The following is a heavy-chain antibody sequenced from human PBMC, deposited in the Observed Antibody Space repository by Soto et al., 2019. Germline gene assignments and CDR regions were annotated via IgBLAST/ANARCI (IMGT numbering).Heavy chain of an antibody. CDR3: VRSGHSFGGVM. CDR1: GASMNNYY. J-gene: IGHJ4*02. V-gene: IGHV4-59*01. Sequence: SETLSLTCTVSGASMNNYYGSWVRQPPGKGLEWIGCMYYRGGSNSNPSLKGRVTISVDTSKNQISLKVTAVTAADTAVYYCVRSGHSFGGVMWAQGTLVTVSS. D-gene: IGHD3-16*01. CDR2: MYYRGGS.